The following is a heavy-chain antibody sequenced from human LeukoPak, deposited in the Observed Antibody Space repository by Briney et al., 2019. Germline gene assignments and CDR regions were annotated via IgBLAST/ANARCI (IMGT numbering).Heavy chain of an antibody. Sequence: ASVKVSCKASGYTFTGYYIHWVRQAPGQGLEWMGWINPNSGGTNSAQNFQGRVTMTRDTSISTAYMELSRLTSDDTAVYYCARDYDTSVYHIGYWGQGTLVTVSS. CDR2: INPNSGGT. J-gene: IGHJ4*02. CDR1: GYTFTGYY. V-gene: IGHV1-2*02. CDR3: ARDYDTSVYHIGY. D-gene: IGHD3-22*01.